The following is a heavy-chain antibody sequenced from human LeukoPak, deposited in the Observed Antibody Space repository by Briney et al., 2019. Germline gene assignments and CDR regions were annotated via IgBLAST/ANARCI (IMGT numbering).Heavy chain of an antibody. CDR1: GVSIFSYY. D-gene: IGHD3-9*01. CDR2: IHYSGTT. CDR3: ATGRSIRYFDY. Sequence: SETLSLTCTVSGVSIFSYYWNWIRQPPGQGLEWIGYIHYSGTTNYNPSLKGRVSISIDTSKSQFSLKLTSATAADTAIYYCATGRSIRYFDYWGQGTLPSVSS. V-gene: IGHV4-59*08. J-gene: IGHJ4*02.